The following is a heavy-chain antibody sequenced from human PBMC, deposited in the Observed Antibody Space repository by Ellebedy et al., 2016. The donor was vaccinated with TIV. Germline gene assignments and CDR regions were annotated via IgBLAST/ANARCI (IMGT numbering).Heavy chain of an antibody. CDR2: IYTSGST. V-gene: IGHV4-4*07. CDR3: ARGLYYYDSSGYYRPPSGYYYMDV. CDR1: GGSISSYY. Sequence: SETLSLTXTVSGGSISSYYWSWIRQPAGKGLEWIGRIYTSGSTNYNPSLKSRVTMSVDTSKNQFSLKLSSVTAADTAVYYCARGLYYYDSSGYYRPPSGYYYMDVWGKGTTVTVSS. J-gene: IGHJ6*03. D-gene: IGHD3-22*01.